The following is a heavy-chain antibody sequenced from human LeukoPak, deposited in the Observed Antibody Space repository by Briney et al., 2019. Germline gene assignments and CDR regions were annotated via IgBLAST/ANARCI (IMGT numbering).Heavy chain of an antibody. V-gene: IGHV3-48*04. CDR3: VRRGPTTVTTHDAFDI. CDR1: GFTFSSYS. CDR2: ISGPSNTI. J-gene: IGHJ3*02. D-gene: IGHD4-17*01. Sequence: GGSLRLSCAASGFTFSSYSMNWVRQAPGKGLDWLSYISGPSNTIYYADSVKGRFTISRDNARNSVYLQMNSLRAGDTAVYYCVRRGPTTVTTHDAFDIWGQGTMVTVSS.